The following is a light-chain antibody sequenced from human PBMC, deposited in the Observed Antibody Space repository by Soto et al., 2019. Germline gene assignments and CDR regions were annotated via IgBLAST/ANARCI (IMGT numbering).Light chain of an antibody. CDR3: ISSTGRSTSYV. V-gene: IGLV2-14*01. J-gene: IGLJ1*01. CDR2: EVT. Sequence: QSVLTQPASVSGSPGQSITISCSGTSSDVGSYSHVAWYQQFPGKTPKLIIYEVTYRPSGVSHRFSASQSGNTASLTISGLQAGDEADYYCISSTGRSTSYVFGTGTKVTVL. CDR1: SSDVGSYSH.